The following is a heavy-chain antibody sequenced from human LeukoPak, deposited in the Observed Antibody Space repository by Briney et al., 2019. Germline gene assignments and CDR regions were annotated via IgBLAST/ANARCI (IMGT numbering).Heavy chain of an antibody. V-gene: IGHV3-48*03. CDR3: ARGRMLYYYDSSGYPFDY. J-gene: IGHJ4*02. Sequence: GGSLRLSCAASGFTFSSYEMNWVRQAPGKGLEWVSYISSSGSTIYYADAVKGRFTISRDNAKNSLYLQMNSLRADDTAVYYRARGRMLYYYDSSGYPFDYWGQGSLATVSS. CDR1: GFTFSSYE. D-gene: IGHD3-22*01. CDR2: ISSSGSTI.